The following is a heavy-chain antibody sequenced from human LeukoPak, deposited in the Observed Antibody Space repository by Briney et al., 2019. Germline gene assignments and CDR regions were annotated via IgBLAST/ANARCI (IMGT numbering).Heavy chain of an antibody. V-gene: IGHV3-23*01. D-gene: IGHD3-22*01. J-gene: IGHJ4*02. CDR3: AKAVRGIYYDSSGQFDY. CDR2: ISGSGGST. CDR1: GFTFSSYA. Sequence: GGSLRLFCAASGFTFSSYAMSWVRQAPGKGLEWVSAISGSGGSTYYADSVKGRFTISRDNSKNTLYLQMNSLRAEDTAVYYCAKAVRGIYYDSSGQFDYWGQGTLVTVSP.